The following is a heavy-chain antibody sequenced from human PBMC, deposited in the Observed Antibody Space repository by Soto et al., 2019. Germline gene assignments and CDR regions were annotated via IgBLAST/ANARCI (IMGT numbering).Heavy chain of an antibody. D-gene: IGHD3-9*01. CDR2: ISGSGSNP. CDR1: EFTFSSYA. CDR3: AKTALTTIRDSFDH. J-gene: IGHJ4*02. V-gene: IGHV3-23*01. Sequence: EVQVLESGGGLVQPGGSLRLSCAASEFTFSSYAMSWVRHAPGQGLEWVSAISGSGSNPYYADSVKGRFTISRDNSKNTPYLQMNSLRAEDTALYYCAKTALTTIRDSFDHWGQGTLVTVSS.